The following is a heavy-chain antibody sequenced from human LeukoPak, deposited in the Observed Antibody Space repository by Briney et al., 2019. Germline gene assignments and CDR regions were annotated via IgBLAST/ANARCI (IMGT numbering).Heavy chain of an antibody. CDR3: ARDSGLQPRSFDI. J-gene: IGHJ3*02. Sequence: PSETLSLTCTVSGDSISSYYWNWIRQPAGKGLEWIGRIYTSGSTNYNPSLKSRVTMSVATSKNHFSLRLSSVTAADTAVYYCARDSGLQPRSFDIWGQGTMVTVSS. V-gene: IGHV4-4*07. CDR2: IYTSGST. CDR1: GDSISSYY. D-gene: IGHD4-11*01.